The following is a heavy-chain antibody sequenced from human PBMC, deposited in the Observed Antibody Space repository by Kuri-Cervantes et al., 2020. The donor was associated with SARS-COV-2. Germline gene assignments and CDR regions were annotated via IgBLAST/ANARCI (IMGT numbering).Heavy chain of an antibody. V-gene: IGHV3-53*01. J-gene: IGHJ6*03. CDR3: ARDPAAGLYYYYMDV. D-gene: IGHD6-13*01. Sequence: GESLKISCAASGFTGSSNYMSWVRQAPGKGLEWVSVIYSGGSTYYADSVKGRFTISRDNAKNSLYLQMNSLRAEDTAVYYCARDPAAGLYYYYMDVWGKGTTVTVSS. CDR1: GFTGSSNY. CDR2: IYSGGST.